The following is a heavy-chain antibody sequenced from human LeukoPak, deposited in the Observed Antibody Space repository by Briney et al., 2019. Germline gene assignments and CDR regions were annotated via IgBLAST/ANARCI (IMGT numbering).Heavy chain of an antibody. V-gene: IGHV3-9*01. J-gene: IGHJ3*02. D-gene: IGHD6-19*01. CDR1: GFTFDDYA. CDR2: ISWNSGSI. CDR3: AKDSPEGSGWYLGGAGYAFDI. Sequence: GGSLRLSCAASGFTFDDYAMHWVRQAPGKGLEWVSGISWNSGSIGYADSVKGRFTISRDNAKNSLYLQMNSLRAEDTALYYCAKDSPEGSGWYLGGAGYAFDIWGQGTTVTVSS.